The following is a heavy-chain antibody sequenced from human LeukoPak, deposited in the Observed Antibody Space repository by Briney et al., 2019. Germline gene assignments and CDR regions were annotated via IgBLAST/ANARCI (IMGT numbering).Heavy chain of an antibody. D-gene: IGHD2-8*02. Sequence: SQTLSLTCAISGDSVSSSAAWNWIRQSPSRGLEWLGRTYYRSKWYNDYAVSVKSRITINPDTSKNQFSLQLNSVTPEDTAVYYCARGVLYYFDYWGQGTLVTVSS. CDR1: GDSVSSSAA. V-gene: IGHV6-1*01. CDR2: TYYRSKWYN. J-gene: IGHJ4*02. CDR3: ARGVLYYFDY.